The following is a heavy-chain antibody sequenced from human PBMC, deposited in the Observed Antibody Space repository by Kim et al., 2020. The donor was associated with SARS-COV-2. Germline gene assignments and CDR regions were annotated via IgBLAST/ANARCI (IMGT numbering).Heavy chain of an antibody. D-gene: IGHD3-3*01. CDR1: GDSIISSNYY. CDR2: IYYSGST. Sequence: SETLSLTCTVSGDSIISSNYYWGWIRQRPGKGLEWIGTIYYSGSTYYNPSLKSRVTMSVDTSKNQFSLKLSSVTAADTALYFCARDYNFNTNFDFWGQGT. J-gene: IGHJ4*02. V-gene: IGHV4-39*07. CDR3: ARDYNFNTNFDF.